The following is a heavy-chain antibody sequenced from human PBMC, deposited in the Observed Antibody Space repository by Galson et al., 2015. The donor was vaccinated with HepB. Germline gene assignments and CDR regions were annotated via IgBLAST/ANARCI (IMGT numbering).Heavy chain of an antibody. J-gene: IGHJ4*02. CDR1: GFTFSNAW. V-gene: IGHV3-15*01. D-gene: IGHD3-16*02. Sequence: SLRLSCAASGFTFSNAWMSWVRQAPGKGLEWVGRIKSKTDGGTTDYAAPVKGRFTVSRDDSKNTLYLQMNSLKTEDTAVYYCTTYDYVWGSYPSDGYFDYWGQGTLVTVSS. CDR3: TTYDYVWGSYPSDGYFDY. CDR2: IKSKTDGGTT.